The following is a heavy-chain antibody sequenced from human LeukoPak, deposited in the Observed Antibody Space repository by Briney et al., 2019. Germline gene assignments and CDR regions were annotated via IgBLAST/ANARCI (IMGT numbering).Heavy chain of an antibody. V-gene: IGHV3-15*01. CDR2: IKSKHDGGTT. Sequence: GGSLTLSCPPSGFTFRNSWMSWVRPAPGKGLEWVGRIKSKHDGGTTDFAAPVKGRFSISRDDSENTLYLQMNSLITDDTAVYYCTTAPASLDYWGQGTLVTVSS. CDR1: GFTFRNSW. J-gene: IGHJ4*02. CDR3: TTAPASLDY.